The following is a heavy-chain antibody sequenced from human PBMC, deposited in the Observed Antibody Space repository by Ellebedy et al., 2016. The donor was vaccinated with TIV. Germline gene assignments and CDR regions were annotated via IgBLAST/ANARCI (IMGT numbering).Heavy chain of an antibody. V-gene: IGHV3-30*18. CDR1: GFTFSSYD. Sequence: PGGSLRLSCAASGFTFSSYDMHWVRQAPGKGLEWVALISYDANNKYYADSVKGRFTISRDNSKNTLYLQMNTMRPEDTAVYYCAKVPVVFCNRPCCFYLDDWGQGTLVSVSS. D-gene: IGHD2-2*01. CDR3: AKVPVVFCNRPCCFYLDD. J-gene: IGHJ4*02. CDR2: ISYDANNK.